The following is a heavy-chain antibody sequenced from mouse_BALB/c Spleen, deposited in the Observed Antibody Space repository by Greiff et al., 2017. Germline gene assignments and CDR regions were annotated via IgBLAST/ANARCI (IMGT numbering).Heavy chain of an antibody. V-gene: IGHV3-8*02. CDR3: ARAGYYEAMDY. J-gene: IGHJ4*01. CDR1: GYSFTSCY. CDR2: ISYSGST. Sequence: DVKLQESGPSLVKPSQSLSLTCSVTGYSFTSCYLYWVRQFPGNKLEYMGYISYSGSTYYNPSLKSRISIARDTSKNQYYLHLNSVTTEDTAPYYCARAGYYEAMDYWGQGTSVTVSS. D-gene: IGHD2-3*01.